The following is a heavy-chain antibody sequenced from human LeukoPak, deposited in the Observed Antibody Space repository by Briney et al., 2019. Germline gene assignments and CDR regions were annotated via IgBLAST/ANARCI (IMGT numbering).Heavy chain of an antibody. J-gene: IGHJ5*02. CDR3: AHSPLLVPARLYPPCRWFDP. CDR1: GFSLSTSGVG. Sequence: TESGPTLVNPTQTLTLTCTFSGFSLSTSGVGVGWIRQPPGKALEWLALIYWNDDKRYSPSLKSRLTITKDTSKNQVVLTMTNMDPVDTATDYCAHSPLLVPARLYPPCRWFDPWGQGTLVTVSS. V-gene: IGHV2-5*01. D-gene: IGHD2-2*01. CDR2: IYWNDDK.